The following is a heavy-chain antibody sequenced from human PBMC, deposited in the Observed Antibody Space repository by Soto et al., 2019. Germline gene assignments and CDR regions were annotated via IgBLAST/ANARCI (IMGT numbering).Heavy chain of an antibody. D-gene: IGHD6-19*01. CDR1: GGTFSSYT. V-gene: IGHV1-69*08. J-gene: IGHJ6*02. Sequence: QVQLVQSGAEVKKPGSSVKVSCKASGGTFSSYTISWVRQAPGQGLEWMGRIIPILGIANYAQKFQGRVTITADKSTSTAYMELSSLRSEDTAVYYCARDSSGWPPYYYYDGMDVWGQGTTVTVSS. CDR3: ARDSSGWPPYYYYDGMDV. CDR2: IIPILGIA.